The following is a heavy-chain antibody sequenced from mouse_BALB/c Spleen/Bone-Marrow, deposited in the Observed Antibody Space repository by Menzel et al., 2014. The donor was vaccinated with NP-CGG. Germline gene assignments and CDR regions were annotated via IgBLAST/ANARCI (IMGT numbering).Heavy chain of an antibody. Sequence: EVQLQQSGAELVKPGASVKLCCTASGFNIKDTYMHWVKQRPEQGLEWIGRIDPANGNTKYDPKFQGKATITADTSSNTAYLQLSSLTSEDTAVYYCARNGNYGAWFAYWGQGPLVTVSA. CDR1: GFNIKDTY. V-gene: IGHV14-3*02. CDR2: IDPANGNT. D-gene: IGHD2-1*01. CDR3: ARNGNYGAWFAY. J-gene: IGHJ3*01.